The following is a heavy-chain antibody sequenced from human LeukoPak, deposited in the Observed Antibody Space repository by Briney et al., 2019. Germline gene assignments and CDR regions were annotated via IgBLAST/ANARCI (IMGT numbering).Heavy chain of an antibody. V-gene: IGHV3-7*01. Sequence: GGSLRLSCAASGFTFSSYWMSWVRQAPGKGLEWVANIKQDGSEKYYVDSVKGRFTISRDNAKNSLYLEMNSLRAEDTAVYYCAKVGDDNSAYRPFDYWGQGTVVTVSS. CDR3: AKVGDDNSAYRPFDY. D-gene: IGHD3-22*01. J-gene: IGHJ4*02. CDR2: IKQDGSEK. CDR1: GFTFSSYW.